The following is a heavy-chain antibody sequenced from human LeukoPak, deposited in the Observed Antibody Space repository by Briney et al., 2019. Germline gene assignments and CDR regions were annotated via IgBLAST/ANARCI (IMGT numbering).Heavy chain of an antibody. V-gene: IGHV1-69*05. CDR1: GYTFTSYA. CDR3: ARDLKNYYGSGSYDGGFDY. J-gene: IGHJ4*02. Sequence: ASVKVSCKASGYTFTSYAISWVRQAPGQGLEWMGRIIPIFGTANYAQKFQGRVTITTDESTSTAYMELSSLRSEDTAVYYCARDLKNYYGSGSYDGGFDYWGQGTLVTVSS. CDR2: IIPIFGTA. D-gene: IGHD3-10*01.